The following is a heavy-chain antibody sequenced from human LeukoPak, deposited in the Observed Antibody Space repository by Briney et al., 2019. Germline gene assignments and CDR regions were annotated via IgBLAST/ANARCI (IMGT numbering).Heavy chain of an antibody. J-gene: IGHJ4*02. CDR2: ISTYNGDT. CDR3: EREPSNTSGRYIYFDY. V-gene: IGHV1-18*01. D-gene: IGHD2-2*01. CDR1: GYTFTRYA. Sequence: ASVKVSCKASGYTFTRYAISWVRQAPGQGLEWMGWISTYNGDTNYAQNFQGRVTMTTDTSTTTAYMELRSLRSDDSAIYFCEREPSNTSGRYIYFDYWGQGTLVTVSS.